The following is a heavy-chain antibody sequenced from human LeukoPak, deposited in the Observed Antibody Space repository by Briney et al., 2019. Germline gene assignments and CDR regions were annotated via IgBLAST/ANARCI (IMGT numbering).Heavy chain of an antibody. CDR3: ARGSGGDGSGSL. CDR1: GDSISTYY. Sequence: SETLSLTCTVSGDSISTYYWSWIRQPPGKGLDWIGYIYYSVSSDYNPSLKRRVTMSVDVSTNQISLKLSSVTAADTAVYYCARGSGGDGSGSLWGQGTLVTVSS. CDR2: IYYSVSS. D-gene: IGHD3-10*01. V-gene: IGHV4-59*01. J-gene: IGHJ4*02.